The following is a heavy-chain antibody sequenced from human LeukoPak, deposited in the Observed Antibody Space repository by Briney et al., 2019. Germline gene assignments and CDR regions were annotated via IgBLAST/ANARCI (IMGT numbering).Heavy chain of an antibody. V-gene: IGHV4-31*03. CDR3: ARDLRSYYYDSSGYRYWYFDL. J-gene: IGHJ2*01. CDR2: IYYNGST. Sequence: SETLSLTCTVSGGSISSGGYYLSWIRQHPGKGLEWIVYIYYNGSTYYNPSLKSRVTISVDTSKNQFSLKLSSVTAADTAVYYCARDLRSYYYDSSGYRYWYFDLWGRGTLVTVSS. CDR1: GGSISSGGYY. D-gene: IGHD3-22*01.